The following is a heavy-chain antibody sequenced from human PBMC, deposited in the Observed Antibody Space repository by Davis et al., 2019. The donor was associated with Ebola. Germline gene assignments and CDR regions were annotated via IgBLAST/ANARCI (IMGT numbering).Heavy chain of an antibody. CDR1: GFTFSSYA. Sequence: PGGSLRLSCAASGFTFSSYAMHWVRQAPGKGLEWVAVISYDGSNKYYADSVKGRFTISRDNSKNTLYLQMNSLRAEDTAVYYCAKAYGGQPPRYWGQGTLVTVSS. D-gene: IGHD4-23*01. V-gene: IGHV3-30-3*01. CDR2: ISYDGSNK. CDR3: AKAYGGQPPRY. J-gene: IGHJ4*02.